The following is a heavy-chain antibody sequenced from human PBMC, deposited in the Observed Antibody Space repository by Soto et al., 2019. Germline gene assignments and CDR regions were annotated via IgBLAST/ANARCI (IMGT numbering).Heavy chain of an antibody. CDR2: LHSSGST. D-gene: IGHD6-13*01. J-gene: IGHJ5*02. V-gene: IGHV4-4*07. CDR1: GASMNSYH. Sequence: QVQLQASGPGLVKPSETLSLTCTVSGASMNSYHWSWIRQPAGKGLEWIGHLHSSGSTNYNPSLKIRVTMSVDTSKKQFSLRLMSLTAADTAVYYCERDQGVAAAGITWFDPWGQGSLVTVSS. CDR3: ERDQGVAAAGITWFDP.